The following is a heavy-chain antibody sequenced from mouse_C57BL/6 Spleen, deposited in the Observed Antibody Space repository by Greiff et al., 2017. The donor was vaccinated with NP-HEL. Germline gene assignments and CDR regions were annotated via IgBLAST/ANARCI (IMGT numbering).Heavy chain of an antibody. CDR2: IDPSDSYT. CDR3: AKDGAHHY. J-gene: IGHJ2*01. CDR1: GYTFTSYW. V-gene: IGHV1-59*01. Sequence: QVQLQQSGAELVRPGTSVKLSCKASGYTFTSYWMHWVKQRPGQGLEWIGVIDPSDSYTNYHQKFKGKATLTVDTSSSTAYMQLSSLTSEDSAVYYCAKDGAHHYWGQGTTLTVSS.